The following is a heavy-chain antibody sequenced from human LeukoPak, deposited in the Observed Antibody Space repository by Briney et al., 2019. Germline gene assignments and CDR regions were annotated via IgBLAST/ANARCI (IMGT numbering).Heavy chain of an antibody. CDR3: ARDLYYGSGTPPYSFDY. CDR1: GFTFSSYW. Sequence: GGSLRLSCAASGFTFSSYWMSWVRQAPGKGLEWVANIKQDGREKYYVDSMKGRFTISRDNAKNSLYLQMNSLRAEDTAVYYCARDLYYGSGTPPYSFDYWDQGTLVTVSS. CDR2: IKQDGREK. D-gene: IGHD3-10*01. J-gene: IGHJ4*02. V-gene: IGHV3-7*01.